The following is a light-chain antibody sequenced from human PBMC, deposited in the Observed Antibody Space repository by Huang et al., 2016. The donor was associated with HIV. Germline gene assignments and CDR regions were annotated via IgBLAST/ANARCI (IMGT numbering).Light chain of an antibody. Sequence: DILLTQSPDSLAVSLGERATLTCRSSRSLLFASNSKNFLAWYHQKPGQSPTLLMSMASVRESGVPGRFTGSGSGTEFTLTIASLQAEDVAVYYCQQFYNMPYTFGRGTRLEI. J-gene: IGKJ2*01. CDR2: MAS. CDR3: QQFYNMPYT. CDR1: RSLLFASNSKNF. V-gene: IGKV4-1*01.